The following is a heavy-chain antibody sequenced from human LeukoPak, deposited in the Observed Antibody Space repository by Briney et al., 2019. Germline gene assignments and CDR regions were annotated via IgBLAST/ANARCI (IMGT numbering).Heavy chain of an antibody. CDR1: GFTFSSYG. Sequence: GGSLRLSCAASGFTFSSYGMHWVRQAPGKGLEWVAFIRYDGSNKYYADSVKGRFTISRDNAKNSLYLQMNSLRAEDTAVYYCARDGAHYYDSSGYPPYGWFDPWGQGTLVTVSS. J-gene: IGHJ5*02. V-gene: IGHV3-30*02. CDR3: ARDGAHYYDSSGYPPYGWFDP. CDR2: IRYDGSNK. D-gene: IGHD3-22*01.